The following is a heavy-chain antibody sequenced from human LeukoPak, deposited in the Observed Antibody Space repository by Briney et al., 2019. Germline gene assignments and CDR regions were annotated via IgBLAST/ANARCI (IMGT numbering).Heavy chain of an antibody. Sequence: ASVKVSCKASGYTFTGYYMHWVRQAPGQGLEWMGWINPNSGGTNYAQKFQGRVTMTRDTSISTAYMKLSRLRSDDTAVYYCAREQAEYSYGRDYWGQGTLVTVSS. D-gene: IGHD5-18*01. CDR2: INPNSGGT. CDR3: AREQAEYSYGRDY. CDR1: GYTFTGYY. J-gene: IGHJ4*02. V-gene: IGHV1-2*02.